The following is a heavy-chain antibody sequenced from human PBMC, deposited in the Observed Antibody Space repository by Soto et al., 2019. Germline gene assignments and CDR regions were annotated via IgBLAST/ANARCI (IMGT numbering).Heavy chain of an antibody. J-gene: IGHJ4*02. CDR1: GYTFTGYY. V-gene: IGHV1-2*04. CDR2: INPNSGGT. CDR3: ARGTYYYDSSGYYYDY. Sequence: QVQLVQSGAEVKKPGASVKVSCKASGYTFTGYYMHWVRQAPGQGLEWMGWINPNSGGTNYAQKFQGWVTMTRDTSISTDYMELSRLRSDDTAVYYCARGTYYYDSSGYYYDYWGQGTLVTVSS. D-gene: IGHD3-22*01.